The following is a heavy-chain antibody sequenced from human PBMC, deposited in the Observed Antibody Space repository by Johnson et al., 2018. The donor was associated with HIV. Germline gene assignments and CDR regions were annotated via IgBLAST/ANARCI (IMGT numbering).Heavy chain of an antibody. CDR1: GFTFSDYY. CDR2: ISTSGTTI. Sequence: QVLLVESGGGLVQPGRSLRLSCAASGFTFSDYYMSWIRQAPGKGLEWVSYISTSGTTIYYADSVKGRVTISRDNAKKSLYLQMNSLRAEDTALYYCAREGGGFREFGGFDIWGQGTMVTVSS. V-gene: IGHV3-11*01. D-gene: IGHD3-10*01. J-gene: IGHJ3*02. CDR3: AREGGGFREFGGFDI.